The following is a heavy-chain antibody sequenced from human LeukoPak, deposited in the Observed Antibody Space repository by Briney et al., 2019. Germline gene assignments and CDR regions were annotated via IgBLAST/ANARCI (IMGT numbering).Heavy chain of an antibody. CDR1: GFTFSSYS. Sequence: GGSLRLSCAASGFTFSSYSMNWVRQAPGKGLEWVSSISSSSSYIYYADSVKGRFTISRDNAKNSLYLQMNSLRAEDTAVYYCLPYCSGGSCYSAPPYGMDVWGQGTTVTVSS. CDR2: ISSSSSYI. J-gene: IGHJ6*02. CDR3: LPYCSGGSCYSAPPYGMDV. V-gene: IGHV3-21*01. D-gene: IGHD2-15*01.